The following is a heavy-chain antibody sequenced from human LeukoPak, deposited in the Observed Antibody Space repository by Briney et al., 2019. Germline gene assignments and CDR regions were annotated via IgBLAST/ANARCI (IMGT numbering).Heavy chain of an antibody. V-gene: IGHV4-59*01. CDR1: GGSISSYY. CDR2: IYYSGST. Sequence: SETLSLTCTVSGGSISSYYWSWIRQPPGKGLEWIGYIYYSGSTNYNPSLKSRVTISVDTSKNQFSLKLSSVTAADTAVYYCASFPYGVTTAWAIDYWGQGTLVTVSS. D-gene: IGHD1-26*01. J-gene: IGHJ4*02. CDR3: ASFPYGVTTAWAIDY.